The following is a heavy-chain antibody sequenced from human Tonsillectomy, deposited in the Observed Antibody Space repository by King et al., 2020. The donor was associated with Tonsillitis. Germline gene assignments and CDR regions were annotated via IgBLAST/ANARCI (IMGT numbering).Heavy chain of an antibody. CDR2: INSDESSP. V-gene: IGHV3-74*01. D-gene: IGHD4-11*01. J-gene: IGHJ4*02. CDR1: GFTFSNYW. Sequence: VQLVESGGALVQPGGSLRLSCAASGFTFSNYWMHWVRQPPGKGGLVWVSRINSDESSPSYADSVKGRFTISRDNDKNTLYLQMNSLRAEDTAVYYCVRGACRYSNYYFDYWGQGTLVTVSS. CDR3: VRGACRYSNYYFDY.